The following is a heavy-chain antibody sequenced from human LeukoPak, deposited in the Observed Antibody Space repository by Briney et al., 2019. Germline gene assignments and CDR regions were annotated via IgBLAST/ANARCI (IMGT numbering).Heavy chain of an antibody. CDR1: GIAFSSYW. Sequence: GGSLRLSCAASGIAFSSYWMHWVRQAPGKGLVWVSRINSDESSTSYADSVKGRFTISRDNSKNTLYLQMDSLRAEDTAVYYCATRYCSSTSCYRGAFDTWGQGTMVTVSS. CDR3: ATRYCSSTSCYRGAFDT. CDR2: INSDESST. J-gene: IGHJ3*02. V-gene: IGHV3-74*01. D-gene: IGHD2-2*01.